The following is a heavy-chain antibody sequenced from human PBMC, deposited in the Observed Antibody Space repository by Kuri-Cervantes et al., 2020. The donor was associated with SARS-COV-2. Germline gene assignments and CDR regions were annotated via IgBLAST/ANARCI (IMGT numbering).Heavy chain of an antibody. CDR3: ARDKRSLDFWSGYYSTRTRYWYFDL. V-gene: IGHV1-46*01. J-gene: IGHJ2*01. Sequence: ASVKVSCKASGYTFTSYYMHWVRQAPGQGLEWMGIINPSGGSTSYAQKFQGRVTMTRDTSTSTVYMELSSLRSEDTAVYYCARDKRSLDFWSGYYSTRTRYWYFDLWGRGTLVTVSS. CDR2: INPSGGST. CDR1: GYTFTSYY. D-gene: IGHD3-3*01.